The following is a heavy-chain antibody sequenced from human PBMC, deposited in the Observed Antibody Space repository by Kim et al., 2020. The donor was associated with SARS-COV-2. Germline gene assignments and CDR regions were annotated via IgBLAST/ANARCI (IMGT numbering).Heavy chain of an antibody. CDR2: TSYSGST. CDR1: GGSISSYS. V-gene: IGHV4-59*01. J-gene: IGHJ4*02. D-gene: IGHD2-2*01. Sequence: SETLSLTCTVSGGSISSYSWSWIRQPPGKGLEWIAYTSYSGSTNYNPSLKSRVTISVDTSKNQFSLKLNSVTAADTAVYYCARDRIGCCSSTSCSLHFDSWGQGTLVTVSS. CDR3: ARDRIGCCSSTSCSLHFDS.